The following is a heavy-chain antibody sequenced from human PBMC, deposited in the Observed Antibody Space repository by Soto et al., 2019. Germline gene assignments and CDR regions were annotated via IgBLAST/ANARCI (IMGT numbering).Heavy chain of an antibody. Sequence: EVQLVESGGGLVQPGGSLRLSCAASGFTFSNYWMYWVRQAPGKGLVWVSRIKSDGSVSSYADSVKGRLTISRDNVKNTLYLQMDSLRAEDTAVYYCARGDGVGGTCYSLAGSFYYYMDVWGKGTTVTVFS. J-gene: IGHJ6*03. CDR1: GFTFSNYW. CDR2: IKSDGSVS. CDR3: ARGDGVGGTCYSLAGSFYYYMDV. V-gene: IGHV3-74*01. D-gene: IGHD2-15*01.